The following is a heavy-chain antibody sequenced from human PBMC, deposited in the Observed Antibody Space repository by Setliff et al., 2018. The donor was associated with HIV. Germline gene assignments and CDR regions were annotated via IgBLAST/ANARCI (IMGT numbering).Heavy chain of an antibody. CDR3: ARGGLYYDSSDKGDAFDI. D-gene: IGHD3-22*01. Sequence: PGGSLRLSCAASGFTFSNYGMHWVRQAAGKGLEWVSVIGAAGDTYYPGSVKGRFTISRENAKNSLYLQMNSLRAGDTAVYYCARGGLYYDSSDKGDAFDIWGQGTMVTVS. V-gene: IGHV3-13*01. CDR1: GFTFSNYG. CDR2: IGAAGDT. J-gene: IGHJ3*02.